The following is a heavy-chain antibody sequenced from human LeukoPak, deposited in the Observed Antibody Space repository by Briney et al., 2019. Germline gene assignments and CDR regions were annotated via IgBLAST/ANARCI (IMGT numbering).Heavy chain of an antibody. CDR1: GYTFTGHA. CDR3: AKGGWVTIAGMDY. V-gene: IGHV7-4-1*02. CDR2: INTKTGNP. J-gene: IGHJ4*02. Sequence: ASVKVSCKASGYTFTGHAMNWVRQAPGQGLEWMGYINTKTGNPTYAQGFTGRFVFSLDTSVSTAYLQISSLKPGDTAVYYRAKGGWVTIAGMDYWSQGTLVTVSS. D-gene: IGHD6-13*01.